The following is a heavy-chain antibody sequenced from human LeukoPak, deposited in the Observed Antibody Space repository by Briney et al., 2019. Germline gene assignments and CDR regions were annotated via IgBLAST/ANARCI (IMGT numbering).Heavy chain of an antibody. V-gene: IGHV3-23*01. D-gene: IGHD4-17*01. Sequence: GRSLRLSCAASGFTFSSYAMSWVRQAPGKWLEWVSAISGSGGSTYYADSVKGRFTISRDNSKNTLYLQMNSLRAEDTAVYYCAKDPDDYGDYRFDYWGQGTLVTVSS. CDR2: ISGSGGST. CDR1: GFTFSSYA. J-gene: IGHJ4*02. CDR3: AKDPDDYGDYRFDY.